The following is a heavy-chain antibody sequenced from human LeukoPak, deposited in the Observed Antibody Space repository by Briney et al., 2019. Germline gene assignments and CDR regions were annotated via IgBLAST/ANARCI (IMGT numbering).Heavy chain of an antibody. J-gene: IGHJ4*02. CDR3: ARVWDGYNPGLGD. CDR2: INPSGGSI. Sequence: GASVKVSCKASGYTFTSYYMHWVGQAPGQGGEGMGMINPSGGSIRYAQKSPRRVAMTSDTSTSTVYMELSSLRSEDPAVYYCARVWDGYNPGLGDWGQGTLVTVSS. CDR1: GYTFTSYY. V-gene: IGHV1-46*01. D-gene: IGHD5-24*01.